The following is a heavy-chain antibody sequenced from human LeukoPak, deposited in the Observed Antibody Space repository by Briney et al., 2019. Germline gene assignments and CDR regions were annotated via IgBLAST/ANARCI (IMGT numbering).Heavy chain of an antibody. CDR3: ARGGAAGTSQAFDI. V-gene: IGHV4-59*01. D-gene: IGHD6-13*01. CDR1: GGSISSYY. CDR2: IYCSGST. J-gene: IGHJ3*02. Sequence: PSETLSLTCTVSGGSISSYYWSWIRQPPGKGLEWMGYIYCSGSTNYNPSLKSRVTISVDTSKNQFSLKLSSVTAADTAVYYCARGGAAGTSQAFDIWGQGTMVTVSS.